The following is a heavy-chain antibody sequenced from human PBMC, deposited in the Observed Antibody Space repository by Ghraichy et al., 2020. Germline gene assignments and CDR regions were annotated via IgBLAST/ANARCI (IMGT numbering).Heavy chain of an antibody. CDR2: INHSGST. V-gene: IGHV4-34*01. CDR1: GGSFSGYY. CDR3: ASLPVITGPTGGY. J-gene: IGHJ4*02. Sequence: SQTLSLTCAVYGGSFSGYYWSWIRQPPGKGLEWIGEINHSGSTNYNPSLKSRVTISVDTSKNQFSLKLSSVTAADTAVYYCASLPVITGPTGGYWGQGTLVTVSS. D-gene: IGHD3-22*01.